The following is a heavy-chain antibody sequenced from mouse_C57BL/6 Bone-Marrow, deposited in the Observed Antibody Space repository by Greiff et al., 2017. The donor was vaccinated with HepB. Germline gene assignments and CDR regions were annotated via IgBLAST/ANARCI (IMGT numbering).Heavy chain of an antibody. J-gene: IGHJ1*03. CDR2: IRNKANGYTT. CDR1: GFTFTDYY. D-gene: IGHD2-3*01. V-gene: IGHV7-3*01. Sequence: EVQLVESGGGLVQPGGSLSLSCAASGFTFTDYYMSWVRQPPGKALEWLGFIRNKANGYTTEYSASVKGRFTISRDNSQSILYLQMNALRAEDSATYYCAIYISWLLLDWYFDVWGTGTTVTVSS. CDR3: AIYISWLLLDWYFDV.